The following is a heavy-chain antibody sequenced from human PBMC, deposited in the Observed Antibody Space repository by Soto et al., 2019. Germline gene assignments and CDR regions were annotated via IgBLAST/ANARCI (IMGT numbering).Heavy chain of an antibody. J-gene: IGHJ6*03. CDR2: IYYSGSP. CDR3: ARPVGALIRAAGGYMDV. Sequence: SETLSLTCTASGGSIRAGVFWGWIRQPPGKGLEWIAFIYYSGSPHYNPSLKSRATMSVDTSKNQFSLKLTSLAASDTAVYYCARPVGALIRAAGGYMDVWGKGTTVTVSS. CDR1: GGSIRAGVF. D-gene: IGHD6-13*01. V-gene: IGHV4-39*01.